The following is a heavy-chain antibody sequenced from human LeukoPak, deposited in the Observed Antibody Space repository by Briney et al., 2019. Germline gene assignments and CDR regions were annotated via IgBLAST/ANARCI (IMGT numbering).Heavy chain of an antibody. CDR1: GYTFTSYY. V-gene: IGHV1-46*01. CDR2: INPSGGST. CDR3: ARASHHYYDSSGYPDY. Sequence: ASVKVSCKASGYTFTSYYMHWVRQAPGQGLEWMGIINPSGGSTSYAQKFQGRVTMTRDTSTSTVYMELSSLRSEDTAVYYCARASHHYYDSSGYPDYWGQGTLVTVSS. D-gene: IGHD3-22*01. J-gene: IGHJ4*02.